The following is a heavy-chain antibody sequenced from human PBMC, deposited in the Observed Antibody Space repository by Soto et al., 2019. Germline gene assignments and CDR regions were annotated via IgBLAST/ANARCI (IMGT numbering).Heavy chain of an antibody. V-gene: IGHV1-69*08. CDR1: GGTFSRHT. CDR3: ARDFDIAMSGNAFDI. Sequence: QVQLVQSGAEVKKPGSSVKVSCKASGGTFSRHTLSWVRQAPGQGRAWMGRINPTLGTANYAQKFQGRVTFTADLSTSTGFMDLSRLRSDDTVVYYCARDFDIAMSGNAFDIWGQGTMVTVSS. J-gene: IGHJ3*02. D-gene: IGHD6-19*01. CDR2: INPTLGTA.